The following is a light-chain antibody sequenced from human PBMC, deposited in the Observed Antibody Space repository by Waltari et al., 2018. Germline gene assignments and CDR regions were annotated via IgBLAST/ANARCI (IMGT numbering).Light chain of an antibody. CDR3: CSYVGRNIWV. Sequence: QSALTQPASVSGSPGQSITLPCPGTSSDVGFYNLVSWYQQHPDKAPKLLVYEVIERPSGVSNRFSGSKSGNTASLTISGLQAEDEADYYCCSYVGRNIWVFGGGTKVTVL. CDR1: SSDVGFYNL. V-gene: IGLV2-23*02. J-gene: IGLJ3*02. CDR2: EVI.